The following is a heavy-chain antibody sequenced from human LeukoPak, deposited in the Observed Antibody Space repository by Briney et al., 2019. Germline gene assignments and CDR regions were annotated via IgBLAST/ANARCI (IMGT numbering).Heavy chain of an antibody. CDR1: GYSFTSYW. Sequence: GESLKISCKGSGYSFTSYWISWVRQMPGEGLEWMGRIEPSDSYTNYSPSFQGHVTISADKSISTAYLQWSSLKASDTAMYYCARHGSLNGYSGWYIYWGQGTLVTVSS. J-gene: IGHJ4*02. CDR2: IEPSDSYT. D-gene: IGHD6-19*01. CDR3: ARHGSLNGYSGWYIY. V-gene: IGHV5-10-1*01.